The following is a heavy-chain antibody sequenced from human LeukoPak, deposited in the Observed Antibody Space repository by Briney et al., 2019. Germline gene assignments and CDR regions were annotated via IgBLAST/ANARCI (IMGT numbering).Heavy chain of an antibody. Sequence: SETLSPTCTVSGGSISSYYWSWIRQPPGKGLEWIGYIYYSGSTNYNPSLKSRVTISVDTSKNQFSLKLSSVTAADTAVYYCAGDGSYYGMDVWGQGTTVTVSS. D-gene: IGHD3-10*01. CDR3: AGDGSYYGMDV. CDR2: IYYSGST. J-gene: IGHJ6*02. V-gene: IGHV4-59*01. CDR1: GGSISSYY.